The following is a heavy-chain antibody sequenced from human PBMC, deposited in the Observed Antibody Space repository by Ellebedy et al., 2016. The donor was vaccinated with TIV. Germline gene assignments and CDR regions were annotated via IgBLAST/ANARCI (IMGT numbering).Heavy chain of an antibody. Sequence: GESLKISCAASGFTFSDYYMSWIRQAPGKGLEWVSYISSSSSYTNYADSVKGRFTISRDNAKNSLYLQMNSLRAEDTAVYYCARAHYGMDVWGQGTTVTVS. J-gene: IGHJ6*02. CDR1: GFTFSDYY. V-gene: IGHV3-11*06. CDR2: ISSSSSYT. CDR3: ARAHYGMDV.